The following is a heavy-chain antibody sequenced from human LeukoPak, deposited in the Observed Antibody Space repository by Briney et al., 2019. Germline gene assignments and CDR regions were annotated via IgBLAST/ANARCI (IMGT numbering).Heavy chain of an antibody. CDR1: GGTFSSYA. CDR3: ARKFGGHLDY. J-gene: IGHJ4*02. V-gene: IGHV1-69*13. CDR2: VIPIFGTA. D-gene: IGHD3-10*01. Sequence: ASVKVSCKASGGTFSSYAISWVRQAPGQGLEWMGGVIPIFGTANYAQKFQGRVTITADESTSTAYMELSSLRSEDTAVYYCARKFGGHLDYWGQGTLVTVSS.